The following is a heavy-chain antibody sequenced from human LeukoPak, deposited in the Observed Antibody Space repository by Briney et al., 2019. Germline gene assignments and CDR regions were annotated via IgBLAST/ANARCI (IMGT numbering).Heavy chain of an antibody. CDR2: FYISGGT. Sequence: SETLSLTCTVSGDSISSGSYYWNWLRQPAGKGLEWIGRFYISGGTNYNPSLKSRVTISVDTSKNQFSLKLTSVTAADTAVYYCASLGGFAIWGQGTVVTVSS. CDR1: GDSISSGSYY. CDR3: ASLGGFAI. V-gene: IGHV4-61*02. J-gene: IGHJ3*02.